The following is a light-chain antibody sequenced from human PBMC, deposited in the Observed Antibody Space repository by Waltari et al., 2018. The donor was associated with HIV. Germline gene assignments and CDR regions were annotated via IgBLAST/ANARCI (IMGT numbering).Light chain of an antibody. Sequence: NFMLAHPHSVSESPGKTVTISCPGSSGSIATNYLQRCQQRPGSVPTTVIYEDNQRPSGVPDRFSGSIDSSANSASLTISGLKTEDEADYYCQSYDSSNHWVFGGGTKLTVL. CDR3: QSYDSSNHWV. J-gene: IGLJ3*02. V-gene: IGLV6-57*02. CDR1: SGSIATNY. CDR2: EDN.